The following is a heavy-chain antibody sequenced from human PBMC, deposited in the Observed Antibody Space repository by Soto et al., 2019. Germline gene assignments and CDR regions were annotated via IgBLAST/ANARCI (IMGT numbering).Heavy chain of an antibody. D-gene: IGHD5-18*01. V-gene: IGHV4-39*01. Sequence: SETLSLTCTVSGGSISSSSYYWGWIRQPPGKGLEWIGSIYYSGSTYYNPSLKSRVTISVDTSKNQFSLKLSSVTAADTAVYYCVRNVDTAMAVTDYYYYMDVWGKGTTVTVSS. CDR1: GGSISSSSYY. CDR2: IYYSGST. J-gene: IGHJ6*03. CDR3: VRNVDTAMAVTDYYYYMDV.